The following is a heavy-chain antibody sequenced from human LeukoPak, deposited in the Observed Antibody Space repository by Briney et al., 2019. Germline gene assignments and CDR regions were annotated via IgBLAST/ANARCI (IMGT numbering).Heavy chain of an antibody. D-gene: IGHD4-11*01. CDR2: IIPIFGTA. CDR3: ARLITVTNDAFDI. J-gene: IGHJ3*02. V-gene: IGHV1-69*05. Sequence: ASVKVSCKASGGTFSSYAISWVRQAPGQGFEWMGGIIPIFGTANYAQKFQGRVTITTDESTSTAYMELSSLRSEDTAVYYCARLITVTNDAFDIWGQGTMVTVSS. CDR1: GGTFSSYA.